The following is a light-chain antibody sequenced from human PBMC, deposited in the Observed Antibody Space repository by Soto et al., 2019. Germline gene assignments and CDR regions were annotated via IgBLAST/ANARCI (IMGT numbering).Light chain of an antibody. CDR1: SSDVGGYNY. Sequence: QSALTQPASVSGSPAQSITISCTGTSSDVGGYNYVSWYQQHPGKAPKLMIYEVTNRPSGVSNRFSGSKSGNTASLNISGLQAEDEADYYCSSYTSTSTPWVFGGGTKVTVL. J-gene: IGLJ3*02. CDR3: SSYTSTSTPWV. V-gene: IGLV2-14*01. CDR2: EVT.